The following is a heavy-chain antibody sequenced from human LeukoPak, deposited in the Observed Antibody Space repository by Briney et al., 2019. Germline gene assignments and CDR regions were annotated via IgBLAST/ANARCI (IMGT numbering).Heavy chain of an antibody. D-gene: IGHD3-22*01. CDR3: AKGPYPYYYDSSGYFTY. J-gene: IGHJ4*02. Sequence: PGGSLRLSCAASGFTFSSYAMSWVRQAPGKGLEWVSAISGSGGSTYYADSVKGRFTISRDNSKNTLYLQMNSLRAEDTAVYYCAKGPYPYYYDSSGYFTYWGQGTLVTVSS. V-gene: IGHV3-23*01. CDR2: ISGSGGST. CDR1: GFTFSSYA.